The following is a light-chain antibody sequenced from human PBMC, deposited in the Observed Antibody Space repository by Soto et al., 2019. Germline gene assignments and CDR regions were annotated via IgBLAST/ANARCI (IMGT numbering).Light chain of an antibody. V-gene: IGKV3-15*01. Sequence: DIVMRQSPSTLSVSHRERATLSCMASQSVSSNLAWYQQKPGQAPRLLIYGASTRATGIPARFSGSGSGTEFTLTISSLQSEDFAGYYCQQYNNCPPWTFGQGTKVDI. CDR3: QQYNNCPPWT. CDR1: QSVSSN. J-gene: IGKJ1*01. CDR2: GAS.